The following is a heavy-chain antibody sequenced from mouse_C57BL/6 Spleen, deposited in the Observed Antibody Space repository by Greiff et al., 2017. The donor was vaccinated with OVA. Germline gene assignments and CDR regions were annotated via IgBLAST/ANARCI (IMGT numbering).Heavy chain of an antibody. V-gene: IGHV10-1*01. J-gene: IGHJ2*01. CDR2: IRSKSNNYAT. Sequence: EVQVVESGGGLVQPKGSLQLSCAASGSSFNTYAMNWVRQAPGKGLEWVARIRSKSNNYATYYADSVKDRFTISRDDSESMLYLQMNNLKTEETAMYYCVRHRWDEGVGYFDYWGQGTTLTVSS. CDR1: GSSFNTYA. CDR3: VRHRWDEGVGYFDY. D-gene: IGHD4-1*01.